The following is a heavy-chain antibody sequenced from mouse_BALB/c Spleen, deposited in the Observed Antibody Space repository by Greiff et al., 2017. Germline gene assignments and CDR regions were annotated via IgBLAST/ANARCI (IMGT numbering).Heavy chain of an antibody. CDR3: ARSYYRYPLDY. V-gene: IGHV5-17*02. D-gene: IGHD2-14*01. CDR1: GFTFSSFG. Sequence: EVKLVESGGGLVQPGGSRKLSCAASGFTFSSFGMHWVRQAPEKGLEWVAYISSGSSTIYYADTVKGRFTISRDNPKNTLFLQMTSLRSEDTAMYYCARSYYRYPLDYWGQGTTLTVSS. J-gene: IGHJ2*01. CDR2: ISSGSSTI.